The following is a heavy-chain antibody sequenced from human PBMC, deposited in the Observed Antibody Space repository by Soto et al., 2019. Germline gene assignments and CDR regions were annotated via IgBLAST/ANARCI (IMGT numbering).Heavy chain of an antibody. V-gene: IGHV3-30-3*01. Sequence: GGSLRLSCAASGFTFSSYAMHWVRQAPGKGLEWVAVISYDGSNKYYADSVKGRFTISRDNSKNTLYLQMNSLRAEDTAVYYCARDLRAYSGYDYATRDYGMDVWGQGTTVTVSS. CDR2: ISYDGSNK. CDR3: ARDLRAYSGYDYATRDYGMDV. D-gene: IGHD5-12*01. CDR1: GFTFSSYA. J-gene: IGHJ6*02.